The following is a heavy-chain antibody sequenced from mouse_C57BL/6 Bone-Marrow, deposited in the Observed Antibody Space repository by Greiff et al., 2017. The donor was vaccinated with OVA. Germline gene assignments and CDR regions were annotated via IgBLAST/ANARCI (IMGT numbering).Heavy chain of an antibody. V-gene: IGHV1-82*01. Sequence: VQLQESGPELVKPGASVKISCKASGYAFSNSWMNWVKQRPGKGLEWIGRIYPGDGDTNYNGKFKGKATLTADKSSSTAYMQLSSLTSEDSAVYFCAAYYSPFDYWGQGTTLTVSS. CDR3: AAYYSPFDY. D-gene: IGHD2-12*01. J-gene: IGHJ2*01. CDR1: GYAFSNSW. CDR2: IYPGDGDT.